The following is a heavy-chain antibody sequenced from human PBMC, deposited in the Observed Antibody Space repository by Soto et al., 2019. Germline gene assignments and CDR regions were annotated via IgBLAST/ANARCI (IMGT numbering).Heavy chain of an antibody. V-gene: IGHV3-48*01. CDR3: AKAQGGSYFDY. D-gene: IGHD2-15*01. CDR2: ITGSSSTI. Sequence: PGGSLRLSCAASGFIFSSYSMNWVRQAPGKGLEWVSYITGSSSTIFYADSVKGRFTISRDNSKNMLYLQMNNLRAEDTAVYYCAKAQGGSYFDYWGQGTLVTVSS. CDR1: GFIFSSYS. J-gene: IGHJ4*02.